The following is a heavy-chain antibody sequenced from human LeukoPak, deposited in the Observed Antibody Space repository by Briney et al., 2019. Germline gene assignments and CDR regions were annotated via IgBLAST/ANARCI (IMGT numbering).Heavy chain of an antibody. Sequence: GGSLRLSCAASGFTFSDYYMNWIRQAPGKGLEWVSYISSSGSSIHYADSVKGRFTISRDNAKNSLYLQMNSLRVEDTAVYYCAGGDWYSFDYWGQGALVTVSS. J-gene: IGHJ4*02. CDR3: AGGDWYSFDY. D-gene: IGHD3-9*01. CDR1: GFTFSDYY. V-gene: IGHV3-11*04. CDR2: ISSSGSSI.